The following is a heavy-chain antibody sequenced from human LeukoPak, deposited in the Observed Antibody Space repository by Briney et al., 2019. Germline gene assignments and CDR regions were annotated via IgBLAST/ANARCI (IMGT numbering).Heavy chain of an antibody. D-gene: IGHD3-3*01. CDR3: TRLSPDFWSGYTFDY. CDR1: GFTFSGPA. CDR2: IRSKANSYAT. Sequence: GGSLRLSCAASGFTFSGPAMHWVRQASGKGLEWVGRIRSKANSYATAYAASVKGRFTISRDDSKNTAYLQMNSLKTEDTAVYYCTRLSPDFWSGYTFDYWGQGTLVTVSS. V-gene: IGHV3-73*01. J-gene: IGHJ4*02.